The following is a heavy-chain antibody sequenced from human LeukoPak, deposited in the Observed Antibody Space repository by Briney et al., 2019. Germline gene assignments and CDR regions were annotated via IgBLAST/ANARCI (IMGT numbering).Heavy chain of an antibody. V-gene: IGHV4-59*08. CDR2: IYYSGST. D-gene: IGHD6-13*01. CDR1: GGSTSRYY. Sequence: SETLSLTCTVSGGSTSRYYWSWIRQPPGKSLEWIGYIYYSGSTTYNPSLKSRVSISMDTSKNQFSLNLSSVTAADTAVYYCARLPGIAAVWGQGTLVIVSS. CDR3: ARLPGIAAV. J-gene: IGHJ1*01.